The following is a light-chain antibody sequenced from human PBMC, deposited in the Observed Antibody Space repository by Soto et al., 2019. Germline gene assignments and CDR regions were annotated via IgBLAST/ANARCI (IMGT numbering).Light chain of an antibody. J-gene: IGLJ1*01. CDR1: SSDVGGYNY. Sequence: QSALTQPRSVSGSPGQSVTISCTGTSSDVGGYNYVSWYQHHPGKAPKLMIYDVNNRPSGVSDRFSGSKSGNKASLTISNLEAEDESDYYCGSYTSTDSPVVFGTGTKVTVL. CDR2: DVN. CDR3: GSYTSTDSPVV. V-gene: IGLV2-11*01.